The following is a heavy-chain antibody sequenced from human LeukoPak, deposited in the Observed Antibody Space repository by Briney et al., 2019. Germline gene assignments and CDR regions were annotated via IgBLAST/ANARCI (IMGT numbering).Heavy chain of an antibody. D-gene: IGHD6-13*01. Sequence: SQTLSLTCTVSGVSISSGGYYWSWIRQHPGKGLDWIGYIYYSGSTYYNPSLKSRVTISVDTSKNQFSLNLSSVTAADTAVYYCARDRGAAAGIFDYWGQGTLVTVSS. J-gene: IGHJ4*02. CDR2: IYYSGST. V-gene: IGHV4-31*03. CDR3: ARDRGAAAGIFDY. CDR1: GVSISSGGYY.